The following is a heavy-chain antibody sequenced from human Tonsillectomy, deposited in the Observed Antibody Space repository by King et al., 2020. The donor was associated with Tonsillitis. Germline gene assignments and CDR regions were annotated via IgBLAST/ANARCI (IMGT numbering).Heavy chain of an antibody. V-gene: IGHV1-2*02. CDR1: GYTFTGYY. CDR2: INLNSGGT. J-gene: IGHJ4*02. D-gene: IGHD3-22*01. CDR3: ARERYYYDSSGYWGNDY. Sequence: QLVQSGAEVKKPGASVKVSCKASGYTFTGYYMHWVRQAPGQGLEWMGWINLNSGGTNYAQKFQGRVTMTRDTSISTAYMELSRLRSDDTAVYYCARERYYYDSSGYWGNDYWGQGTLVTVSS.